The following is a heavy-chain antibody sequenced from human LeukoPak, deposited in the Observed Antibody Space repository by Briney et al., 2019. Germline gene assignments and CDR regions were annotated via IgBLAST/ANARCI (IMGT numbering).Heavy chain of an antibody. Sequence: ASVNVSCKASGYTFTSYGISWVRQAPGQGLEWMGWISAYNGNTNYAQKLQGRVTMTTDTSTSTAYMELRSLRSDDTAVYYCARSDTAISRFDYWGQGTLVTVSS. J-gene: IGHJ4*02. D-gene: IGHD5-18*01. CDR1: GYTFTSYG. CDR2: ISAYNGNT. V-gene: IGHV1-18*01. CDR3: ARSDTAISRFDY.